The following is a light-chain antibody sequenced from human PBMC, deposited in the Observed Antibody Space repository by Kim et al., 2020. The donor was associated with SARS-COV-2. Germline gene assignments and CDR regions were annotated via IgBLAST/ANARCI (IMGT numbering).Light chain of an antibody. CDR2: YDT. CDR1: SIGLQR. Sequence: APGKTAGMTCEESSIGLQRFHWYQQKPGQAPVLVIYYDTDRPSGIPERFAGSNSGNTATLAISRVEAGDEADYYCQVWDTGSDHPIFGGGTQLTVL. V-gene: IGLV3-21*04. J-gene: IGLJ2*01. CDR3: QVWDTGSDHPI.